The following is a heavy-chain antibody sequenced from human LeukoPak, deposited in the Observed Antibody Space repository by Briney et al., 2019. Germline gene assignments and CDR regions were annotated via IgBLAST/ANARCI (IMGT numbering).Heavy chain of an antibody. Sequence: PGGSLRLSCAASGFTFTNHAMQWVRQAPGKGLEYVSAISGNGGSTYYANSVKGRFTISRDNSKNTVYLQMDSLRAEDVAVYYCARAGVIRYVAWLINYYMGVWGKGTTVTVSS. CDR3: ARAGVIRYVAWLINYYMGV. D-gene: IGHD3-9*01. CDR2: ISGNGGST. J-gene: IGHJ6*03. CDR1: GFTFTNHA. V-gene: IGHV3-64*01.